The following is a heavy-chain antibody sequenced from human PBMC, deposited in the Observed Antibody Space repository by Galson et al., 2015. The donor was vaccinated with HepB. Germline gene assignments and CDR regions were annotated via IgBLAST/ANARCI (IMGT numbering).Heavy chain of an antibody. CDR2: ISGSGGST. CDR1: GFTFSSYA. CDR3: AKVGHFVVAGTDDFDY. V-gene: IGHV3-23*01. D-gene: IGHD6-19*01. Sequence: SLRLSCAASGFTFSSYAMSWVRQAPGKGLEWVSAISGSGGSTYYADSVKGRFTISRDNSKNTLYLQMNSLRAEDTAVYYCAKVGHFVVAGTDDFDYWGQGTLVTVSS. J-gene: IGHJ4*02.